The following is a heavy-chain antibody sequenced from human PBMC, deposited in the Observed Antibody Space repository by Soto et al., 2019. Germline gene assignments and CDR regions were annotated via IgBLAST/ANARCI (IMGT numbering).Heavy chain of an antibody. Sequence: EVQLVESGGDWVKPGWSLKLSCAASGITLSAARMNWVRQDPGKGLEWVGRIKSGTPNYDAPVQSRFTISRYDSKNTLYLQMNNLKTEYTAVYYCSKGGYVSGLDYWGHGTQVTVSS. CDR1: GITLSAAR. V-gene: IGHV3-15*07. CDR3: SKGGYVSGLDY. J-gene: IGHJ4*01. D-gene: IGHD3-10*01. CDR2: IKSGTP.